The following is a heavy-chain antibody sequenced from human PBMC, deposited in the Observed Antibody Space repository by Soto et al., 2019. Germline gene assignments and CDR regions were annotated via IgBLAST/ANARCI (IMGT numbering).Heavy chain of an antibody. D-gene: IGHD5-18*01. J-gene: IGHJ6*02. V-gene: IGHV2-70*04. Sequence: GLTLVNPTQTLTLTCTFSGFSLSTSGMRVSWIRQPPGKALEWLARIDWDDDKFYSTSLKTRLTISKDTSKNQVVLTMTNMDPVDTATYYCAREGYSYGPGGMDVWGQGTTVTVSS. CDR1: GFSLSTSGMR. CDR3: AREGYSYGPGGMDV. CDR2: IDWDDDK.